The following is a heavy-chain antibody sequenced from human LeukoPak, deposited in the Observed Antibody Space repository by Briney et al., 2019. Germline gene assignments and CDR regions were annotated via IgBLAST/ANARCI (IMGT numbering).Heavy chain of an antibody. CDR2: ISAYNGNT. V-gene: IGHV1-18*01. J-gene: IGHJ4*02. CDR3: ARASMVYYYDSSGYYYPFDY. CDR1: GYTFTSYG. D-gene: IGHD3-22*01. Sequence: ASVKVSCKASGYTFTSYGISWVRQAPGQGLEWMGWISAYNGNTNYAQKLQGRVTMTTDTSTSTAYMELRSLRSDDTAVYYCARASMVYYYDSSGYYYPFDYWGQGTLVTVSS.